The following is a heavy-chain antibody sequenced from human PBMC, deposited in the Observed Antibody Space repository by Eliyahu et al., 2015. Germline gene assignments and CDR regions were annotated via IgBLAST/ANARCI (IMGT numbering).Heavy chain of an antibody. D-gene: IGHD3-3*01. V-gene: IGHV5-51*03. CDR3: ARRITIYGVALDYFDY. J-gene: IGHJ4*02. Sequence: EVQLVQSGAEVKKPGESLKISCKGSGYSFTXYWIGWVRQMPGKGLEWMGIIYPGDSDTRYSPSFQGQVIISADKSSNTAYLQWSSLKASDTAMYYCARRITIYGVALDYFDYWGQGTLVTVSS. CDR1: GYSFTXYW. CDR2: IYPGDSDT.